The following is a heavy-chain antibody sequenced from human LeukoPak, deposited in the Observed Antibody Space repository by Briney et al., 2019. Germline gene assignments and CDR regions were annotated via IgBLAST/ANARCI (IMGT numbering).Heavy chain of an antibody. CDR2: IYHSGST. V-gene: IGHV4-38-2*01. CDR1: GYSISSGYY. D-gene: IGHD1-26*01. J-gene: IGHJ3*02. CDR3: AGPVGALDAFDI. Sequence: SETLSLTCAASGYSISSGYYWGWIRQPPGKGLEWIGSIYHSGSTYYNPSLKSRVTISVDTSKNQFSLKLSSVTAADTAVYYCAGPVGALDAFDIWGQGTMVTVSS.